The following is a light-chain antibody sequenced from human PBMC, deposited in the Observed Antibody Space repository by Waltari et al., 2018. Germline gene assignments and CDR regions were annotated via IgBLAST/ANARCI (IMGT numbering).Light chain of an antibody. CDR2: AAA. CDR3: QKYGTLPAT. V-gene: IGKV3-20*01. Sequence: EIMLTQSPGILSLSPGERATPSCRASQSINRYLAWYQQKPGQAPRPLIYAAASRATGIPDRFSGSGSGTDFSLTISRLEPEDSAVYYCQKYGTLPATFGQGTKVEIK. CDR1: QSINRY. J-gene: IGKJ1*01.